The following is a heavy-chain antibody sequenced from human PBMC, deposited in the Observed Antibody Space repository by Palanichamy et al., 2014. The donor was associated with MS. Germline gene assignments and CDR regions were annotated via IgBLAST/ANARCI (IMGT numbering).Heavy chain of an antibody. D-gene: IGHD6-19*01. CDR3: ARGGWGDVGSGWFDY. Sequence: DVQLVESGGGLIQPGGSLRLSCAASGFTVSTNYMNWVRQAPGKGLEWVSVIYGGGETYYVDSVKGRFTISRDISKNTLYLEMNSLRAEDTAIYYCARGGWGDVGSGWFDYWGQGSLVTVSS. CDR1: GFTVSTNY. CDR2: IYGGGET. V-gene: IGHV3-53*01. J-gene: IGHJ4*02.